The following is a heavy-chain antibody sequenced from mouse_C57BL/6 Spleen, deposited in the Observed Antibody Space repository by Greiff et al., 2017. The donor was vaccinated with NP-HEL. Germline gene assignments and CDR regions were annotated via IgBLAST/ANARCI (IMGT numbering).Heavy chain of an antibody. CDR3: ARPGHYYDDAPFAY. V-gene: IGHV1-61*01. D-gene: IGHD2-4*01. Sequence: VQLQQPGAELVRPGSSVKLSCKASGYTFTSYWMDWVKQRPGQGLEWIGNIYPSDSETHYNHKFKDKATLTVDKSSSTAYMQLSSLTSEDSAVYYCARPGHYYDDAPFAYWGQGTLVTVSA. CDR1: GYTFTSYW. CDR2: IYPSDSET. J-gene: IGHJ3*01.